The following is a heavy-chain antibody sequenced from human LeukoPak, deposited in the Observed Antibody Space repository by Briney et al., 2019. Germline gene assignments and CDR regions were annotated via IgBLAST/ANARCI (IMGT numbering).Heavy chain of an antibody. CDR2: ISSSGNTT. CDR3: ARDGGSSWYFDY. Sequence: GGSLRLSCAASGFTFSDYYMSWIRQAPGKAREGVSYISSSGNTTYHADSVKGRFTISRDNAKNSLYLQMSSLSAEDTAVYYCARDGGSSWYFDYWGQGTLVTVSS. V-gene: IGHV3-11*04. D-gene: IGHD6-13*01. CDR1: GFTFSDYY. J-gene: IGHJ4*02.